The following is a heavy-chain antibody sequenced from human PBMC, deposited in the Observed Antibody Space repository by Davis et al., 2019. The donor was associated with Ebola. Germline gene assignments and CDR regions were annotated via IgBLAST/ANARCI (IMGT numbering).Heavy chain of an antibody. V-gene: IGHV3-NL1*01. Sequence: GESLKISCAASGFTFSSYGMHWVRQAPGKGLEWVSVIYSGGSTYYADSVKGRFTISRDNSKNTLYLQMNSLRAEDTAVYYCARGWYGQQLTRHWYFDLWGRGTLVTVSS. CDR1: GFTFSSYG. CDR3: ARGWYGQQLTRHWYFDL. D-gene: IGHD6-13*01. J-gene: IGHJ2*01. CDR2: IYSGGST.